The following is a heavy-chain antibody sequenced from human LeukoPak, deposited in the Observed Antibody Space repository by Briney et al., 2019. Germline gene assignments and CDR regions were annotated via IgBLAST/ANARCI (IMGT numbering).Heavy chain of an antibody. CDR1: GGSISTYC. CDR3: ARRVARTGIYAFDI. D-gene: IGHD1-1*01. Sequence: SETLSLTCTVSGGSISTYCWSWIRQPPGKGLEWIGYVYYTGSTNYNPSLKSRVTMSVDTSKIQFSLKLSSVTAADTAVYYCARRVARTGIYAFDIWGQGTMVTVSS. V-gene: IGHV4-59*01. J-gene: IGHJ3*02. CDR2: VYYTGST.